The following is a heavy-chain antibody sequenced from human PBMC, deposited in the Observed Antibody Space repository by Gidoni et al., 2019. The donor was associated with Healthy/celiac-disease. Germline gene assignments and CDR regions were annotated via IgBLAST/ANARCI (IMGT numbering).Heavy chain of an antibody. Sequence: EVQLVESGGGLVQPGGSLRLSCAASGFTFSSYEMNWVRQAPGKGLEWVSYISSSGSTIYYADSVKGRFTSSRDNAKDSLYLQMNSLRAEDTAVYYCASLWEPGPYYGMDVWGQGTTVTVSS. CDR2: ISSSGSTI. CDR1: GFTFSSYE. CDR3: ASLWEPGPYYGMDV. J-gene: IGHJ6*02. V-gene: IGHV3-48*03. D-gene: IGHD1-26*01.